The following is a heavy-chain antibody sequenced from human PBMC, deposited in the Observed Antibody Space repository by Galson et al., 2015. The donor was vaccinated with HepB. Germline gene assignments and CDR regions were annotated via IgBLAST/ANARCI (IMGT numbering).Heavy chain of an antibody. Sequence: QSGTEVTKPGESLKISCKGSGYNFTTYWISWVRQMPGKGLEWMGNIDPSDSYTNYSPSFQGHVTISADTSITTAYLQWSSLKASDTAMYYCAKHDYGDSRIDHWGQGTLVTVAS. V-gene: IGHV5-10-1*01. CDR1: GYNFTTYW. D-gene: IGHD4-17*01. CDR3: AKHDYGDSRIDH. CDR2: IDPSDSYT. J-gene: IGHJ4*02.